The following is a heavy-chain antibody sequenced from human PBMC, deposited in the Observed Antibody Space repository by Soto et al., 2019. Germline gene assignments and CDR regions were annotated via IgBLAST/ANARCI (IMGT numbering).Heavy chain of an antibody. V-gene: IGHV1-2*02. Sequence: QVQLVQSGAEVKKPGASVKVSCNASGYTFTAYSIHWVRQAPGQGLEWMGWINPNSGGTKYAQKSQGRVTMTRDTSISTAYMELSWLTSDDTAVFYCARGWNYGMDVWGQGTTVTVSS. D-gene: IGHD6-19*01. CDR2: INPNSGGT. CDR3: ARGWNYGMDV. CDR1: GYTFTAYS. J-gene: IGHJ6*02.